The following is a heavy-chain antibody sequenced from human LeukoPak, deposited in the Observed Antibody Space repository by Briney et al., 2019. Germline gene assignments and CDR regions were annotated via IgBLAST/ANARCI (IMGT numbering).Heavy chain of an antibody. V-gene: IGHV1-2*02. D-gene: IGHD3-22*01. Sequence: ASEKVSCKASGYTFTGYYMHWVRQAPGQGLEWMGWINPNSGGTNYAQKFQGRVTMTRDTSISTAYMELSRLRSDDTAVYYCARGPLTYYYDSSGYAWGQGTLVTVSS. J-gene: IGHJ5*02. CDR2: INPNSGGT. CDR1: GYTFTGYY. CDR3: ARGPLTYYYDSSGYA.